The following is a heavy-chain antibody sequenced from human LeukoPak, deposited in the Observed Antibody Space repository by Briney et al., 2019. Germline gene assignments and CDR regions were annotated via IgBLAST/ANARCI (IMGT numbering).Heavy chain of an antibody. CDR2: IYHSGST. D-gene: IGHD2-21*02. V-gene: IGHV4-4*02. CDR3: ARYIVVVTAQRWKFDP. J-gene: IGHJ5*02. Sequence: PSGTLSLTCAVSGGSISSSNWWSWVRQPPGKGLEWIGEIYHSGSTNYNPSLKSRVTISLDKSKNQFPLRLSSVTAADTAVYYCARYIVVVTAQRWKFDPWGQGTLVTVSS. CDR1: GGSISSSNW.